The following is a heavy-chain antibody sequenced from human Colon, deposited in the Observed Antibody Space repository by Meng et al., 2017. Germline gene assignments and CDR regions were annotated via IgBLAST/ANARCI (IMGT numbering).Heavy chain of an antibody. D-gene: IGHD3-22*01. Sequence: GESLKISCAASGFSFSDYYMTWIRQAPGKGLEWLSYITNSGATDYAESVQGRFTISRDNAKKSLYLQMNSLRPEDTAVYYCARAVIKDYSDNIFPDAFDIWGHGKTV. CDR2: ITNSGAT. CDR3: ARAVIKDYSDNIFPDAFDI. J-gene: IGHJ3*02. V-gene: IGHV3-11*01. CDR1: GFSFSDYY.